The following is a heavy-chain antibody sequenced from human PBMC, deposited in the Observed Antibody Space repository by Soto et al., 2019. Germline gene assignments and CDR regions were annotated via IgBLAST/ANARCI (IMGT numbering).Heavy chain of an antibody. D-gene: IGHD3-10*01. CDR1: GFPFTTYG. CDR3: VGGQYYFDY. Sequence: QVQLVESGGGVVQPGRSLRLSCAASGFPFTTYGMHWVREGPGKGLEWVAVISYDGSNKYYADSVKGRFTISRDNSKNTLYLQMICLRPEDTALYYCVGGQYYFDYRGQGTLVTVSS. CDR2: ISYDGSNK. J-gene: IGHJ4*02. V-gene: IGHV3-30*03.